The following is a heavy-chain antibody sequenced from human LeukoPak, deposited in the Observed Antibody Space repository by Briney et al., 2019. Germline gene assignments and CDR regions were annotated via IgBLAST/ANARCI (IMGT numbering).Heavy chain of an antibody. CDR1: GGSISSYY. CDR2: IYTSGST. D-gene: IGHD3-22*01. CDR3: ARGGYYYDSSGYYSPLDY. Sequence: SETLSLTCTVSGGSISSYYWSWIRQPPGKGLEWIGYIYTSGSTNYNPSLKSRVTISVDTSKNQFSLKLSSVTAADTAVYYCARGGYYYDSSGYYSPLDYWGQGTLVTVSS. V-gene: IGHV4-4*09. J-gene: IGHJ4*02.